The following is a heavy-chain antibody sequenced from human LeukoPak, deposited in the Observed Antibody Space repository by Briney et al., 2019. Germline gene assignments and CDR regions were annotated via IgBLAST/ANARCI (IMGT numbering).Heavy chain of an antibody. J-gene: IGHJ4*02. V-gene: IGHV3-7*01. CDR2: INPDGSGK. CDR3: ASWGAGGNS. D-gene: IGHD3-16*01. CDR1: GFTLSTYW. Sequence: PGGSLRLSCEASGFTLSTYWMNWVRQVPGKGLDWVANINPDGSGKRYVDSVKGRFIIARDNADNSLSLQMSSLRAEDTAVYYCASWGAGGNSWGQGTLVTVSS.